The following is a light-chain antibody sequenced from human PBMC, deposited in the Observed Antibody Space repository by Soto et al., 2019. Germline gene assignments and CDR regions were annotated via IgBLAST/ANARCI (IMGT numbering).Light chain of an antibody. J-gene: IGLJ2*01. V-gene: IGLV2-8*01. Sequence: QSALTQPPSASGSPGQSVTISCTGSSSDIGAYNYVSWYQQRPGKAPKLMIYEVTKRPSGVPDRFSGSKSGNTASLTVSGLLAEYEADYYCSSYAGSINYVVFGGGTKVTVL. CDR1: SSDIGAYNY. CDR2: EVT. CDR3: SSYAGSINYVV.